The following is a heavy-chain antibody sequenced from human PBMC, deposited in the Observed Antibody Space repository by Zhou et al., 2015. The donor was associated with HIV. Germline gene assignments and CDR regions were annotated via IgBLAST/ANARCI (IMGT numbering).Heavy chain of an antibody. J-gene: IGHJ6*03. CDR3: ARDEIPIPIFGYYYYYYMDV. V-gene: IGHV1-69*01. D-gene: IGHD3-3*01. CDR1: GGTFSSYA. Sequence: QVQLVQSGAEVKKPGSSVKVSCKASGGTFSSYAISWVRQAPGQGLEWMGGIIPIFGTANYAQKFQGRVTITADESTSTAYMELSSLRSEDTAVYYCARDEIPIPIFGYYYYYYMDVWGKGTTVTVSS. CDR2: IIPIFGTA.